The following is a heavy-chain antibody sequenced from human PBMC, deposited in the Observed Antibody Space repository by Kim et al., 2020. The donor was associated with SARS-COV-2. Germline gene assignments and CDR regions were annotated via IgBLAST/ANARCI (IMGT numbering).Heavy chain of an antibody. D-gene: IGHD1-26*01. J-gene: IGHJ4*02. V-gene: IGHV3-23*01. CDR3: ARDQGGSYDSYFDY. CDR2: ISGGGGNT. Sequence: GGSLRLSCAASGFTFSRYAMHWVRQAPGKGLEWVAAISGGGGNTYYADSVKGRFTISRDNSKNTLYLQMNSLRAEDTAVYYCARDQGGSYDSYFDYWGQGTLVTVSS. CDR1: GFTFSRYA.